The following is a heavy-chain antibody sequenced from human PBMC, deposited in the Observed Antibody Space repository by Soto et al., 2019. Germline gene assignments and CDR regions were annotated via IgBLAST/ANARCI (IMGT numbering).Heavy chain of an antibody. CDR2: ISAYNGNT. Sequence: ASVKVSCKASGYTFTSYGISWVRQAPGQGLEWMGWISAYNGNTNYAQKLQGRVTMTTDTSTSTAYMELRSLRSDDTAVYYCARNVDTAMANGWGYYYYYMDVWGKGTTVTVSS. CDR3: ARNVDTAMANGWGYYYYYMDV. CDR1: GYTFTSYG. V-gene: IGHV1-18*01. D-gene: IGHD5-18*01. J-gene: IGHJ6*03.